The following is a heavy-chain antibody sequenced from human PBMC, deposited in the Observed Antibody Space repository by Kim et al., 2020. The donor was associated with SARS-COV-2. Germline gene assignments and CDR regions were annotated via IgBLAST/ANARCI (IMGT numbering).Heavy chain of an antibody. CDR1: GGSFSGYY. V-gene: IGHV4-34*01. Sequence: SETLSLTCAVYGGSFSGYYWSWIRQPPGKGLEWIGEINHSGSTNYNPSLKSRVTISVDTSKNQFSLKLSSVTAADTAVYYCARYIAARPRGVDYWGQGTLVTVSS. CDR3: ARYIAARPRGVDY. J-gene: IGHJ4*02. D-gene: IGHD6-6*01. CDR2: INHSGST.